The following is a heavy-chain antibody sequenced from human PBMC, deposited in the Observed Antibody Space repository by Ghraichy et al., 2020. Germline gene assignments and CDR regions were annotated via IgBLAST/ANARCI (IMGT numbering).Heavy chain of an antibody. Sequence: GGSLRLSCAASGFSFSDHYMNWIRQTPGKGLEWVSFISNTGSHTDYADSVKGRFTISRDNAKTSLYLQMNSLRTEDTGVYYCARDYGNLDVWGQGTTVIVSS. CDR1: GFSFSDHY. CDR2: ISNTGSHT. D-gene: IGHD4-17*01. J-gene: IGHJ6*02. CDR3: ARDYGNLDV. V-gene: IGHV3-11*06.